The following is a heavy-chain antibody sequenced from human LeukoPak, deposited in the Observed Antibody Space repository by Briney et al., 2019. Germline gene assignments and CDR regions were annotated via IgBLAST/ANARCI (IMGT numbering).Heavy chain of an antibody. Sequence: SQTLSLTCTVSGDSINTGGYYWNWIRQHPGKGLEWIGYIYSSGSTYYNPSLKGRVTISADASKSQFSLNLRSVTAADTAAYYCARDYYASGPLFMGVWGQGTTVTVSS. J-gene: IGHJ6*02. V-gene: IGHV4-31*03. CDR2: IYSSGST. CDR3: ARDYYASGPLFMGV. D-gene: IGHD3-10*01. CDR1: GDSINTGGYY.